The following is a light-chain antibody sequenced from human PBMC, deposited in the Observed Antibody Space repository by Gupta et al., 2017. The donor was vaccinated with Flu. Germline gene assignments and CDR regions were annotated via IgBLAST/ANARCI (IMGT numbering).Light chain of an antibody. CDR2: EVS. Sequence: QSALTQPPSASVSPGQSVTISCTGTSSDVGGYNYVSWYQQHPGKAPKFMITEVSKRPSGVPDRLSGSKSGNTASLTISGLQAEDEADYYCSSYAGSNNLVFGGGTRLTVL. V-gene: IGLV2-8*01. J-gene: IGLJ2*01. CDR3: SSYAGSNNLV. CDR1: SSDVGGYNY.